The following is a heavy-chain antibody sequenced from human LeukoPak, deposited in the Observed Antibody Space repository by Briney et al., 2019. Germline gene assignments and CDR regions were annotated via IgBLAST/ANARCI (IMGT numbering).Heavy chain of an antibody. Sequence: GSLRLSCAASGFTFSSYSMNWVRQAPGKGLEWIGEINHSGSTNYNPSLKSRVTISVDTSKNQFSLKLSSVTAADTAVYYCARHRSGWLQSSFDYWGQGTLVTVSS. CDR1: GFTFSSYS. CDR2: INHSGST. CDR3: ARHRSGWLQSSFDY. J-gene: IGHJ4*02. D-gene: IGHD5-24*01. V-gene: IGHV4-34*01.